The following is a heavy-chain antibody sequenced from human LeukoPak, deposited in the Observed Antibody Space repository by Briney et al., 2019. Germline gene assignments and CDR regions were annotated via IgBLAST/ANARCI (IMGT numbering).Heavy chain of an antibody. CDR3: ARHRDCSGGSCSPVDAFDI. D-gene: IGHD2-15*01. CDR1: GGSINSSSYY. CDR2: IYHSGYT. V-gene: IGHV4-39*01. J-gene: IGHJ3*02. Sequence: SETLSLTCTVSGGSINSSSYYWGWIRQPPGEALEWIGSIYHSGYTYYNPSLKSRVTISVDTSKSQFSLKLSSVTAADTAVYYCARHRDCSGGSCSPVDAFDIWGQGTMVTVSS.